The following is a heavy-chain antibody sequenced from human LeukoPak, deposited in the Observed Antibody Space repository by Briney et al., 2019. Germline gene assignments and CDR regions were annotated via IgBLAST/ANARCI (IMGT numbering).Heavy chain of an antibody. CDR3: AKAPTGVVVPAAIVGY. CDR1: GFTFSSYW. CDR2: IKQDGSER. J-gene: IGHJ4*02. V-gene: IGHV3-7*03. D-gene: IGHD2-2*02. Sequence: GGSLRLSCAASGFTFSSYWMSWVRQAPGKGLEWVANIKQDGSERYYVDSVKGRFTISRDNAKNTLYLQMNSLRAEDTAVYYCAKAPTGVVVPAAIVGYWGQGTLVTVSS.